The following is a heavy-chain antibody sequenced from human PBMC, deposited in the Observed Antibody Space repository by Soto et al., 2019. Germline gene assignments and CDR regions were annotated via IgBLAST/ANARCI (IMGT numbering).Heavy chain of an antibody. Sequence: AGGSLRLSCAASGFTFSSYAMSWVRQAPGKGLEWISAVSGSGGSTYYADSVKGRFTISRDNSKNTLYLQMNSLRAEDTAVYYCAKPGESILFVVYYGMDVWGQGTTVTVSS. CDR1: GFTFSSYA. V-gene: IGHV3-23*01. CDR2: VSGSGGST. CDR3: AKPGESILFVVYYGMDV. J-gene: IGHJ6*02. D-gene: IGHD3-10*01.